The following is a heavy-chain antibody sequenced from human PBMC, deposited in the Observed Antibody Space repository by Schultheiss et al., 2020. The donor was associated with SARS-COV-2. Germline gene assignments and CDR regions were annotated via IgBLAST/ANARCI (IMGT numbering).Heavy chain of an antibody. CDR1: GYTFTSYD. Sequence: ASVKVSCKASGYTFTSYDINWVRQATGQGLEWMGWMNPNSGNTGYAQKFQGRVTMTRNTSISTAYMELSSLRSEDTAVYYCARAPYCGGDCYGSLFDYWGQGTLVTVSS. V-gene: IGHV1-8*01. D-gene: IGHD2-21*02. CDR3: ARAPYCGGDCYGSLFDY. J-gene: IGHJ4*02. CDR2: MNPNSGNT.